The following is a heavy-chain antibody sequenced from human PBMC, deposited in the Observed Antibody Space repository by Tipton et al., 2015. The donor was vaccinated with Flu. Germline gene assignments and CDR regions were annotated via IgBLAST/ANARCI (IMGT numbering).Heavy chain of an antibody. J-gene: IGHJ6*02. Sequence: TLSLTCTVSGGSISSGGYYWSWIRQHPGKGLEWIGYIYYSGSTYYNPSLKSRVTTSVDTSKNQFSLKLSSVTAADTAVYYCARDSRWFGVNEYYYYGMDVWGQGTTVTVSS. V-gene: IGHV4-31*03. CDR2: IYYSGST. D-gene: IGHD3-10*01. CDR1: GGSISSGGYY. CDR3: ARDSRWFGVNEYYYYGMDV.